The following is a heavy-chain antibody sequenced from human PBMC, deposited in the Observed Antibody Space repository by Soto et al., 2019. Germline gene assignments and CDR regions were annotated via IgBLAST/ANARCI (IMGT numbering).Heavy chain of an antibody. CDR2: IIPISETT. D-gene: IGHD3-22*01. CDR3: ARALLSHSYDSGGYDSYFHAMDV. CDR1: GGTFSSLD. Sequence: SVKVSCKASGGTFSSLDINWVRQAPGQGLEWMGGIIPISETTNYAQIFQGRVSIVADISTSTAYMELSRLRSEDTAVYYCARALLSHSYDSGGYDSYFHAMDVWGQGTPVTASS. V-gene: IGHV1-69*06. J-gene: IGHJ6*02.